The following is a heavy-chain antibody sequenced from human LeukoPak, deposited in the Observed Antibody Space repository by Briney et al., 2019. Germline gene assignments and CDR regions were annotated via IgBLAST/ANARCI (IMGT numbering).Heavy chain of an antibody. J-gene: IGHJ4*02. V-gene: IGHV3-23*01. CDR3: AKAGWNVVVVDY. CDR2: ISGSGGST. Sequence: QAGGSLRLSCAASGFTFSSYSMNWVRQAPGKGLEWVSGISGSGGSTNYADSVKGRFTISRDNSKNTLYLQMNSLRAEDTAVYYCAKAGWNVVVVDYWGQGTLVTVSS. CDR1: GFTFSSYS. D-gene: IGHD3-22*01.